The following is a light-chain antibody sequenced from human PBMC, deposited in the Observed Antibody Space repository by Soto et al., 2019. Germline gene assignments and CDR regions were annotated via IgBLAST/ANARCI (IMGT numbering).Light chain of an antibody. V-gene: IGKV3-15*01. CDR2: AVS. CDR3: QQYGSSPGT. Sequence: EIVMTQSPATLSVSPGERATLSCRASRSVSSNLAWYQQNPGQAPRLLMYAVSTRATGIPARFSGSGSGTDFTLTISRLEPEDFAVYYCQQYGSSPGTFGQGTKVHIK. J-gene: IGKJ1*01. CDR1: RSVSSN.